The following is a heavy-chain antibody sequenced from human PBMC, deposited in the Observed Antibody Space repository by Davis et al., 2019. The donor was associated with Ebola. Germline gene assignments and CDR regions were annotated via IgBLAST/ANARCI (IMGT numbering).Heavy chain of an antibody. D-gene: IGHD2/OR15-2a*01. V-gene: IGHV3-48*02. J-gene: IGHJ3*02. CDR2: ISSRSYAI. Sequence: PGGSLRLSCAASGFSFGRFSMNWVRQAPGKGLEWVSYISSRSYAIYYADSVKGRFTISRDNAKNSLYLQMNSLRDEDTAVYYCARGLASTPGAFDIWGQGTMVTVSS. CDR1: GFSFGRFS. CDR3: ARGLASTPGAFDI.